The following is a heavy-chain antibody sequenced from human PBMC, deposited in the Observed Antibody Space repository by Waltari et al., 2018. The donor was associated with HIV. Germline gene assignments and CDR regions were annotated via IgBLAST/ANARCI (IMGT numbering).Heavy chain of an antibody. D-gene: IGHD3-3*01. V-gene: IGHV3-7*01. CDR2: IKQDGSEK. CDR3: AMIGEVVSNYDFWSGPLPDY. CDR1: GFTFSSYW. J-gene: IGHJ4*02. Sequence: VQGGGSLRLSCAASGFTFSSYWMSWVRQAPGKGLEWVANIKQDGSEKYYVDSVKGRFTISRDNAKNSLYLQMNSLIAEDTAVYYCAMIGEVVSNYDFWSGPLPDYWGQGTLVTVSS.